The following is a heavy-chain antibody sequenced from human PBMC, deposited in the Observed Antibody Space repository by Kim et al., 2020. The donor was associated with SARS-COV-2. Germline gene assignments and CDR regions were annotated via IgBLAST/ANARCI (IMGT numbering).Heavy chain of an antibody. V-gene: IGHV3-53*01. Sequence: DDGKGRSTIARDNSKNTLYLHMNSLRAEDTAVYYCANVATYPDCYYGMDVWGQGTTVTVSS. D-gene: IGHD5-12*01. J-gene: IGHJ6*02. CDR3: ANVATYPDCYYGMDV.